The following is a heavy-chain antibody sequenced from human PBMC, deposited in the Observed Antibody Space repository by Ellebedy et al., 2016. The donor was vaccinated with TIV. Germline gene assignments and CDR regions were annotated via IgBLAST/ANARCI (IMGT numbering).Heavy chain of an antibody. D-gene: IGHD2-2*02. CDR2: ISYDGSNK. J-gene: IGHJ6*03. CDR3: ARDLYDLGYCSSTSCYISYYYYYMDV. CDR1: GFTFSSYG. Sequence: GESLKISXAASGFTFSSYGMHWVRQAPGKGLEWVAVISYDGSNKYYADSVKGRFTISRDNSKNTLYLQMNSLRAEDTAVYYCARDLYDLGYCSSTSCYISYYYYYMDVWGKGTTVTVSS. V-gene: IGHV3-30*03.